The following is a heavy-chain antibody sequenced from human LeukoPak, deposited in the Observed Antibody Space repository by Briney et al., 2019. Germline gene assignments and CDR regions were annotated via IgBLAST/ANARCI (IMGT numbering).Heavy chain of an antibody. CDR3: ARTHDFWATRKGDYFDP. CDR2: ISGYNGNT. V-gene: IGHV1-18*01. J-gene: IGHJ4*02. D-gene: IGHD3-3*01. CDR1: GYTFGSYY. Sequence: GASVKVSCKASGYTFGSYYISRVRQAPGQGLEWMGWISGYNGNTNYAQRFQDRITMTVDKSTTTVYMELNSLRLDDTAVYYCARTHDFWATRKGDYFDPWGQGTLVTVSS.